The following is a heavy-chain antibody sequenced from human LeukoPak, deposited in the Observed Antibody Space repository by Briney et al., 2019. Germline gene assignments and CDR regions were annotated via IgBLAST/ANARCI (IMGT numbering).Heavy chain of an antibody. CDR2: IYYSGST. D-gene: IGHD6-13*01. J-gene: IGHJ4*02. CDR1: GGSISSYY. V-gene: IGHV4-59*01. CDR3: ARTHSLGYSSSWFFDY. Sequence: SETLSLTCTVSGGSISSYYWSWLRQPPGKGLEWIGYIYYSGSTNYNPSLKSRVTISVDTSKNQFSLKLSSVTAADTAVYYCARTHSLGYSSSWFFDYWGQGTLVAVSS.